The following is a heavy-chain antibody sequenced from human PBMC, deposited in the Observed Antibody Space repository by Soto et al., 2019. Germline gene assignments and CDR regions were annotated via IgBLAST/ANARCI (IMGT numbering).Heavy chain of an antibody. V-gene: IGHV4-31*03. J-gene: IGHJ4*02. Sequence: QVQLQESGPGLVKPSQTLSLTCTVSGGSISSGGYYWSWIRQHPGKGLEWIGYTNYRGSTNYNPSIKSRVTISVDTSKNQFSRTLSSVTAADTAVYYCARGSVVAATLFDYWGQGTLVTVSS. D-gene: IGHD2-15*01. CDR2: TNYRGST. CDR1: GGSISSGGYY. CDR3: ARGSVVAATLFDY.